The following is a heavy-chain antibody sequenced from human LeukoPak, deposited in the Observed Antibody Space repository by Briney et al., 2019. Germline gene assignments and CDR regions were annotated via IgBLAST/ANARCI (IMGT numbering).Heavy chain of an antibody. CDR2: IRYDGSNK. V-gene: IGHV3-30*02. J-gene: IGHJ4*02. Sequence: GGSLRLSCAASGFTFSSYGMHWVRQAPGKGLEWVAFIRYDGSNKYYADSVKGRFTISRDNSKNTLYLQMNSLRAEDTAVYYCAKALGNKVDTAMAAFDYWGQGTLVTVSS. CDR1: GFTFSSYG. CDR3: AKALGNKVDTAMAAFDY. D-gene: IGHD5-18*01.